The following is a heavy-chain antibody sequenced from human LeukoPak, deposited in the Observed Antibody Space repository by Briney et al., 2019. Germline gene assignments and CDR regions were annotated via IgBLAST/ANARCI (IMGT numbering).Heavy chain of an antibody. D-gene: IGHD6-13*01. J-gene: IGHJ4*02. CDR3: AKPYSSSWFDFFDY. CDR2: MKGDGSEI. Sequence: GGSLRLSCAASGFTFSTYWMTWVRQAPGKGLEWVANMKGDGSEIHYVDSVKGRFTISRDNAKNSLYLQMNSLRAEDTAVYYCAKPYSSSWFDFFDYWGQGTLVTVSS. CDR1: GFTFSTYW. V-gene: IGHV3-7*01.